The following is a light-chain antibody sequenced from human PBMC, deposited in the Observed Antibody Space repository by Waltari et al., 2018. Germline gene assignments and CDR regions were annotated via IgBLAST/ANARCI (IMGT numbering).Light chain of an antibody. V-gene: IGLV1-44*01. CDR3: AVWDDNLDGPI. CDR1: NSNIAINT. Sequence: QSVLIQPPSASGTPGQRVTISCSGGNSNIAINTVNWYQQLPGTAPKLVIHNDNERPSGVPDRFAGSRSATSASLASSGLQSDDEADYYCAVWDDNLDGPIFGGGTKLTVL. J-gene: IGLJ2*01. CDR2: NDN.